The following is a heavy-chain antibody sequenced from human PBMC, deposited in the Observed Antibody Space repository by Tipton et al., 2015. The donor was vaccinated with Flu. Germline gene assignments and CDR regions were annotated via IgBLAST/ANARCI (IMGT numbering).Heavy chain of an antibody. J-gene: IGHJ4*02. D-gene: IGHD5-12*01. CDR1: GASVGSPYC. Sequence: TLSLTCSVSGASVGSPYCWGWVRQPPGKGLEWIGNLCPGSPYYNPSLKSRVIISVDTSKNQFSLKVTSLTAADTAVYYCARGNGYANAYLDFWGQGTLVTVSS. CDR3: ARGNGYANAYLDF. CDR2: LCPGSP. V-gene: IGHV4-38-2*02.